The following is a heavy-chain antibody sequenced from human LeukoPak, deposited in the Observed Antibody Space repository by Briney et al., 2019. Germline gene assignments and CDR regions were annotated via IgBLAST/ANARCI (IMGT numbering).Heavy chain of an antibody. CDR1: GFTFTTYG. J-gene: IGHJ4*02. CDR3: ATKGLVSVPSRYHFDY. V-gene: IGHV3-30*03. Sequence: GGSLRLSCAASGFTFTTYGMHWVRQAPGKGLEWVAGLLHDGSDLYYADSVKGRFTISRDNSKDTLYLQMNSLRAEDTAVFYCATKGLVSVPSRYHFDYWGQGTLVTVSS. D-gene: IGHD2-2*01. CDR2: LLHDGSDL.